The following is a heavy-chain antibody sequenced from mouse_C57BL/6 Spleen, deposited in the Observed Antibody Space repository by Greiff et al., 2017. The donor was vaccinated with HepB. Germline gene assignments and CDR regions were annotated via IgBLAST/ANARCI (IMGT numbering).Heavy chain of an antibody. CDR1: GYTFTSYW. Sequence: QVHVKQPGAELVRPGSSVKLSCKASGYTFTSYWMHWVKQRPIQGLEWIGNIDPSDSETHYNQKFKDKATLTVDKSSSTAYMQLSSLTSEDSAVYYCAVITTVKAWFAYWGQGTLVTVSA. CDR3: AVITTVKAWFAY. D-gene: IGHD1-1*01. J-gene: IGHJ3*01. V-gene: IGHV1-52*01. CDR2: IDPSDSET.